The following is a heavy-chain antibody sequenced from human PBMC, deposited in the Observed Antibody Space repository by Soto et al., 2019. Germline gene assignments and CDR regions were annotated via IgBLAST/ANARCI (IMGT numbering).Heavy chain of an antibody. CDR3: ARLNPNVDTAMVFDY. V-gene: IGHV1-69*01. CDR2: IIPIFGTA. Sequence: QVQLVQSGAEVKKPGSSVKVSCKASGGTFSSYAISWVRQAPGQGLEWMGGIIPIFGTANYAQKFQGRVTITADESTSTAYMELSSLRSEDMAVYYCARLNPNVDTAMVFDYWGQGTLVTVSS. CDR1: GGTFSSYA. J-gene: IGHJ4*02. D-gene: IGHD5-18*01.